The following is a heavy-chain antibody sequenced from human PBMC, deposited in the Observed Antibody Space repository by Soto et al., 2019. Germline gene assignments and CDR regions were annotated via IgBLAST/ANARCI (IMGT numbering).Heavy chain of an antibody. D-gene: IGHD1-26*01. CDR3: ARAFPSYGSRDSYRDX. J-gene: IGHJ4*02. V-gene: IGHV6-1*01. CDR1: GEGGSGNSAA. Sequence: SHSLSLNWAISGEGGSGNSAAWNWIRQSPSIGLECLGSRYYRSRWYSDYAVSVKSRRTVTPDTSKNQLSLHLNSVTPEDTGVYYGARAFPSYGSRDSYRDXCGQAALVTV. CDR2: RYYRSRWYS.